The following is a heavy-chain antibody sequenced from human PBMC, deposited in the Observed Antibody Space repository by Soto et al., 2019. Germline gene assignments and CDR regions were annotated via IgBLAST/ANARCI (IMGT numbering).Heavy chain of an antibody. V-gene: IGHV1-2*04. Sequence: SVKVSCKASGYTFTGYYMHWVRQAPGQGLEWMGWINPNSGGTNYAQKFQGWVTMTRDTSISTAYMELSRLRSDDTAVYYCARGPTLTYYDFWSGGPGYGMDVWGQGTTVTVSS. D-gene: IGHD3-3*01. CDR1: GYTFTGYY. CDR3: ARGPTLTYYDFWSGGPGYGMDV. J-gene: IGHJ6*02. CDR2: INPNSGGT.